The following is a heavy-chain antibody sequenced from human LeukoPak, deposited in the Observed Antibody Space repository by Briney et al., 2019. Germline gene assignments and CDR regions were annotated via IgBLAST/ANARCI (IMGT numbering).Heavy chain of an antibody. D-gene: IGHD1-26*01. CDR1: GGSISSGDYC. CDR2: IYYSGST. V-gene: IGHV4-30-4*08. J-gene: IGHJ4*02. Sequence: PSETLSLTCTVSGGSISSGDYCWSWIRQPPGKGLEWIGYIYYSGSTYYNPSLKSRVTISVDTSKNQFSLKLSSVTAADTAVYYCARWVVGAKGAFDYWGQGTLVTVSS. CDR3: ARWVVGAKGAFDY.